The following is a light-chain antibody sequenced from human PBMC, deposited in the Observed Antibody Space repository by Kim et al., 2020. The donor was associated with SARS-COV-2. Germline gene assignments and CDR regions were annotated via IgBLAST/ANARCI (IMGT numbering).Light chain of an antibody. V-gene: IGKV3-15*01. CDR3: QQYDNRPPVT. CDR1: QSISTN. J-gene: IGKJ5*01. Sequence: SPGERATLSCRASQSISTNLVWYQQKPGQAPRLLIYGASTRATGIPARFSGSGSGTEFTLTISSLQSEDFGVYYCQQYDNRPPVTFGQGTRLEIK. CDR2: GAS.